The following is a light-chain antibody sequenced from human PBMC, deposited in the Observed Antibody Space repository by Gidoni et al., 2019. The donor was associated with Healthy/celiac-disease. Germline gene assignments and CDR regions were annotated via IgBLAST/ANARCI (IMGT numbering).Light chain of an antibody. CDR2: GAS. CDR1: QSVSSN. J-gene: IGKJ2*01. V-gene: IGKV3-15*01. Sequence: EIVMTHSPATLSVSPGERATLSCRASQSVSSNLAWYQQKPGQAPRILIYGASTRATGIPARFSGSGSGTEFTITISSLQSEDFAVYYCQQYNNWLYTFGQGTKLEIK. CDR3: QQYNNWLYT.